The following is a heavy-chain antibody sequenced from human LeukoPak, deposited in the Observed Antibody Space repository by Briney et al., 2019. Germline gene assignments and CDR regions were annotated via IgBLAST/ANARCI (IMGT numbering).Heavy chain of an antibody. D-gene: IGHD6-13*01. CDR3: ARDRPGIAAAGV. J-gene: IGHJ4*02. Sequence: GGSLRLSCAASGFTFDDYAMHWVRQAPGKGLEWVSGISWNSGSIGYADSVKGRFTISRDNAKNSLYLQMNSLRAEDTALYYCARDRPGIAAAGVWGQGTLVTVSS. CDR1: GFTFDDYA. V-gene: IGHV3-9*01. CDR2: ISWNSGSI.